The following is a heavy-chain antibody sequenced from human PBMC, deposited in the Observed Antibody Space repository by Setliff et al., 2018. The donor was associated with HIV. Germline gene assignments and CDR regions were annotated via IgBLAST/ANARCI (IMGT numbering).Heavy chain of an antibody. CDR2: ISYDGSRT. Sequence: GESLKISCAAPGFTFSNAWMNWVRQAPGKGLEWVSVISYDGSRTYYVDSVKGRFTIPRDNSENTLYPQMNGLRSEDTAVYYCARVTSDSSGYYWGYYFDYWGQGTRVTVSS. J-gene: IGHJ4*02. D-gene: IGHD3-22*01. CDR3: ARVTSDSSGYYWGYYFDY. V-gene: IGHV3-30*01. CDR1: GFTFSNAW.